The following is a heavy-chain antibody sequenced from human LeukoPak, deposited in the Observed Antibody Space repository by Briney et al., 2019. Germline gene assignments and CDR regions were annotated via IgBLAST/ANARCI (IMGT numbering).Heavy chain of an antibody. CDR3: ARVPEDTAIGWFDP. CDR1: GGSISSYY. Sequence: PSETLSLTCTVSGGSISSYYWSWIRQPAGKGLEWIGRIYTSGSTNYNPSLNSRVTMSVDTSKNQFSLKLSSVTAADTAVYYCARVPEDTAIGWFDPWGQGTLVTVSS. D-gene: IGHD5-18*01. J-gene: IGHJ5*02. V-gene: IGHV4-4*07. CDR2: IYTSGST.